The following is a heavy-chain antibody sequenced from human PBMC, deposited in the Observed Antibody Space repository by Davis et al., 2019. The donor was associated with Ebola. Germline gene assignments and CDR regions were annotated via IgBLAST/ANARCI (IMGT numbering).Heavy chain of an antibody. D-gene: IGHD5-18*01. J-gene: IGHJ6*02. Sequence: GESLKIPRAAPGFTFSSYSMNWVRQAPGKGLEWVSSISSSSSYIYHADSVKGRFPISRDHSQNTLYLQMNSLRAEDTSVYYCARDLVGYSYGYGPYYYYGMDVWGQGTTVTVSS. CDR1: GFTFSSYS. V-gene: IGHV3-21*01. CDR3: ARDLVGYSYGYGPYYYYGMDV. CDR2: ISSSSSYI.